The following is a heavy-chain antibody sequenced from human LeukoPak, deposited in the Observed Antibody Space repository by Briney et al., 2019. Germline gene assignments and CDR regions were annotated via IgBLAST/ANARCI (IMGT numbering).Heavy chain of an antibody. V-gene: IGHV3-13*01. CDR1: GFTFIDYD. J-gene: IGHJ4*02. D-gene: IGHD3-16*02. CDR2: IGIRGDT. Sequence: PGGSLRLSCAASGFTFIDYDMHWVRQVIGKGLEWVSAIGIRGDTHYSGSVKGRFTISRENAESSLYLQMNSLRAEDTAVYYCARGGIQGSVIDELDYWGQGTLSPSPQ. CDR3: ARGGIQGSVIDELDY.